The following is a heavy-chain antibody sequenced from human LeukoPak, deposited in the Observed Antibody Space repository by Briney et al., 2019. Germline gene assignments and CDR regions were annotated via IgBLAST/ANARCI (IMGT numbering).Heavy chain of an antibody. Sequence: PSETLSLTCTVSGGSISSYYWSWIRQPPGKGLEWIGYIYYSGSTNYNPSLKSRVTISVDTSKNQFSLKLSSATAADTAVYYCARSLKLDAFDIWGQGTMVTVSS. D-gene: IGHD4-23*01. CDR2: IYYSGST. CDR3: ARSLKLDAFDI. V-gene: IGHV4-59*08. CDR1: GGSISSYY. J-gene: IGHJ3*02.